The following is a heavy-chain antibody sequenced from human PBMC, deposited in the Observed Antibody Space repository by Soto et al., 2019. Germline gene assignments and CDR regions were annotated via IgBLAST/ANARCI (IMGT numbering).Heavy chain of an antibody. CDR3: ARLQYSSSWYINWFDP. Sequence: QVQLVQSGAEVKKPGSSVKVSCKASGGTFSSYTISWVRQAPGQGLEWMGRIIPILGIANYAQKIQGRVTITADKSTSTAYMELSSLRSEDTAVYYCARLQYSSSWYINWFDPWGQGTLVTVSS. J-gene: IGHJ5*02. D-gene: IGHD6-13*01. CDR2: IIPILGIA. V-gene: IGHV1-69*02. CDR1: GGTFSSYT.